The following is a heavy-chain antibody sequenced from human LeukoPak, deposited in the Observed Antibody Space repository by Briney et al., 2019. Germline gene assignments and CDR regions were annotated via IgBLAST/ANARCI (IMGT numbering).Heavy chain of an antibody. V-gene: IGHV3-23*01. D-gene: IGHD2-2*01. CDR3: AKDIGYQPDY. Sequence: PGRSLRLSCAASGFIFSSYAMSWVRQAPGKGLEWVSAISGSGGSTYYADSVKGRFTISRDNSKNTLYLQMNSLRAEDTAVYYCAKDIGYQPDYWGQGTLVTVSS. CDR1: GFIFSSYA. CDR2: ISGSGGST. J-gene: IGHJ4*02.